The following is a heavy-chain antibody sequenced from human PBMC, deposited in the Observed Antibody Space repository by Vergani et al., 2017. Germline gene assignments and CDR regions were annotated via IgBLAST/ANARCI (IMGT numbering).Heavy chain of an antibody. J-gene: IGHJ3*02. Sequence: EVQLVESGGGLVQPGGSLRLSCAASGFTFSDHYMDWVRQAPGKGLEWVGRTRNKANSYTTEYAASVKGRFTISRDDSKNSLYLQMNSRKIEDTAVYYCARLGYCSSTTCRQAFDIWGQGTMVTVS. V-gene: IGHV3-72*01. CDR2: TRNKANSYTT. CDR3: ARLGYCSSTTCRQAFDI. CDR1: GFTFSDHY. D-gene: IGHD2-2*01.